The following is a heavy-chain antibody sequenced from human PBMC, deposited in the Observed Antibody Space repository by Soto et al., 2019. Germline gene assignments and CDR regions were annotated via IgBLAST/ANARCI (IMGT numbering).Heavy chain of an antibody. V-gene: IGHV3-7*03. D-gene: IGHD3-3*01. CDR3: SRPDNVLRFLEWLFCYCDMDV. J-gene: IGHJ6*02. CDR1: GFTFSSYW. Sequence: GGSLRLSCAASGFTFSSYWMSWVHQAPGKGREWVANIKQDGSEKYYVDSVKGRFTISRDNAKNSLYLQMNSLRAEDTAVYYCSRPDNVLRFLEWLFCYCDMDVWGQGTTVTVSS. CDR2: IKQDGSEK.